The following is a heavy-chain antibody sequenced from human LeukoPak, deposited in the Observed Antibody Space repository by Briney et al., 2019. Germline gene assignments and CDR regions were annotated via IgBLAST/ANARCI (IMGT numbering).Heavy chain of an antibody. J-gene: IGHJ4*02. CDR3: AKVQNYYGSGSPFDY. V-gene: IGHV3-23*01. CDR2: ISGSGGST. D-gene: IGHD3-10*01. CDR1: GFTFSGYG. Sequence: GGSLRLSCAASGFTFSGYGMSWVRQAPGKGLEWVSAISGSGGSTYYADSVKGRFTISRDNSKNTLYLQMNSLRAEDTAVYYCAKVQNYYGSGSPFDYWGQGTLVTVSS.